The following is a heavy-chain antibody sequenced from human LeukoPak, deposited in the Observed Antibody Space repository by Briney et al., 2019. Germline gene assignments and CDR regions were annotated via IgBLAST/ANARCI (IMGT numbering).Heavy chain of an antibody. CDR1: GGSISSGGYY. CDR2: IYYSGST. CDR3: ARGGGGGYYFDY. D-gene: IGHD2-15*01. Sequence: SQTLSLTCTVSGGSISSGGYYWSWIRQHPGKGLEWIGYIYYSGSTYYNPSLKSRLTISVDTSKNQFSLKLSSVTAADTAVYYCARGGGGGYYFDYWGREPWSPSPQ. V-gene: IGHV4-31*03. J-gene: IGHJ4*02.